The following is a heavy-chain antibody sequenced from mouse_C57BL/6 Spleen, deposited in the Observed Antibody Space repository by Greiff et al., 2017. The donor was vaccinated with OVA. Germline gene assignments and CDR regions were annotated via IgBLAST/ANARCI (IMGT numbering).Heavy chain of an antibody. J-gene: IGHJ2*01. Sequence: VQLQQSGAELVKPGASVKMSCKASGYTFTSYWITWVKQRPGQGLEWVGDIYPGSGSTNYNEKFKSKATLTVDTSSSTAYMQLSSLTSEDSAVYYCAREGGSLDYWGQGTTLTVSS. CDR3: AREGGSLDY. D-gene: IGHD1-1*01. CDR1: GYTFTSYW. V-gene: IGHV1-55*01. CDR2: IYPGSGST.